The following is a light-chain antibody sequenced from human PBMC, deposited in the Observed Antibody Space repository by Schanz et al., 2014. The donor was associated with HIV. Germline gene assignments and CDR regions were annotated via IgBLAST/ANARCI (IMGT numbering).Light chain of an antibody. CDR3: CSYAGTSTLT. CDR2: EVS. Sequence: QSALTQPASVSGSPGQSITISCTGTSSDVGSYNLVSWYQQHPGKAPKLMIYEVSKRPSGVSSRFSGSKSGNTASLTISGLQAEDEADYYCCSYAGTSTLTFGGGTKLTVL. J-gene: IGLJ2*01. V-gene: IGLV2-23*02. CDR1: SSDVGSYNL.